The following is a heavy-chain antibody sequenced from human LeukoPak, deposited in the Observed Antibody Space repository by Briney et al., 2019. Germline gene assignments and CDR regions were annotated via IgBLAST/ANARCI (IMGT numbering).Heavy chain of an antibody. V-gene: IGHV4-59*11. D-gene: IGHD3-10*01. CDR3: ARAGYYGSGSQDY. CDR2: IYYSGST. CDR1: GGSISSQY. Sequence: SGTLSLTCTVSGGSISSQYWSWIRQPPGKGLEWIGYIYYSGSTNYNPSLKSRVTISVDTSKNQFSLKLSSVTAADTAVYYCARAGYYGSGSQDYWGQGTLDTVSS. J-gene: IGHJ4*02.